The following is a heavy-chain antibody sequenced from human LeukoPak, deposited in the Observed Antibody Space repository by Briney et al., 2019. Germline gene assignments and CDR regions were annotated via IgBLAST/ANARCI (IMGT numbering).Heavy chain of an antibody. V-gene: IGHV1-18*01. D-gene: IGHD3-22*01. CDR2: ISAYNGNT. Sequence: GASVKVSFKASGYTFTSYGISWVRQAPGQGLEWMGWISAYNGNTNYAQKLQGRVTMTTDTSTSTAYMELRSLRSDDTAVYYCARGGWLRYYDSSGYLAIWGQGTLVTVSS. CDR3: ARGGWLRYYDSSGYLAI. CDR1: GYTFTSYG. J-gene: IGHJ4*02.